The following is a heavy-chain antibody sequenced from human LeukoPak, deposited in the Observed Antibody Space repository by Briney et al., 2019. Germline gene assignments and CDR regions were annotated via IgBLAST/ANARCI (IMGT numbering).Heavy chain of an antibody. CDR2: IYYSGST. V-gene: IGHV4-59*01. D-gene: IGHD5-18*01. CDR3: AREVRGGYSYGYNAFDI. CDR1: GGSISSYY. Sequence: SETLSLTCTVSGGSISSYYWSWIRQPPGKGLEWIGYIYYSGSTNYNPSLKSRVTISVDTSKNQFSLKLSSVTAADTAVYYCAREVRGGYSYGYNAFDIWGQGTMVTVSS. J-gene: IGHJ3*02.